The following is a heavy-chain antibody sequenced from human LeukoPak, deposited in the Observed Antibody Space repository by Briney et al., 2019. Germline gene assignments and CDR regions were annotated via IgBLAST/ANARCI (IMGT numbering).Heavy chain of an antibody. CDR3: ARKAAGVDY. CDR1: GFTFSSYA. J-gene: IGHJ4*02. Sequence: GGSLRLSCAASGFTFSSYAMHWVRQAPGKGLEWVAVISYDGSNKYYADSVKGRFTISRDNSKNTLYLQMNSLRAEDTAVYYCARKAAGVDYWGQGTLVTVSS. CDR2: ISYDGSNK. V-gene: IGHV3-30-3*01. D-gene: IGHD6-13*01.